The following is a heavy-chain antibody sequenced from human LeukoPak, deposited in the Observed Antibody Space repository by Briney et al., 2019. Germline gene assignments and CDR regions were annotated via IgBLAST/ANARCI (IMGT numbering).Heavy chain of an antibody. Sequence: GGSLRLSCAASGFTFSNYAMSWVRQAPGTGLEWVSGISGSRGTTYYADSVKGRLTISRDNSKNTLYLQMNSLRADDTAVYYCAKERTGGWPFDYWGQGTLVTVSS. CDR1: GFTFSNYA. V-gene: IGHV3-23*01. D-gene: IGHD6-19*01. CDR2: ISGSRGTT. CDR3: AKERTGGWPFDY. J-gene: IGHJ4*02.